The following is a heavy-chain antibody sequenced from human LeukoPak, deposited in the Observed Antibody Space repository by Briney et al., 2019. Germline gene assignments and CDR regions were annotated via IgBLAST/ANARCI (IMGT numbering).Heavy chain of an antibody. D-gene: IGHD4-17*01. Sequence: GGSLRLSCAASGFTFSTYWMHWVRQGPGKGLVWVSRINSDGTTTDYADSVKGRFTISRDNAKNTLYLQMNSLRAEDTAVYYCASDRVTTEYWGQGTLVTVSS. CDR3: ASDRVTTEY. V-gene: IGHV3-74*01. CDR2: INSDGTTT. CDR1: GFTFSTYW. J-gene: IGHJ4*02.